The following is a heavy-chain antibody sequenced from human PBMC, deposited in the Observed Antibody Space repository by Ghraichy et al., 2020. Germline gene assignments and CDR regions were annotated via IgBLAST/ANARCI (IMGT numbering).Heavy chain of an antibody. D-gene: IGHD4-23*01. Sequence: SETLSLTCTVSGGSISSYYWSWIRQPPGKGLEWIGYIYYSGSTNYNPSLKSRVTISVDTSKNQFSLKLSSVTAADTAVYYCARADYGGNSWYFDLWGRGTLVTVSS. CDR1: GGSISSYY. J-gene: IGHJ2*01. CDR2: IYYSGST. V-gene: IGHV4-59*01. CDR3: ARADYGGNSWYFDL.